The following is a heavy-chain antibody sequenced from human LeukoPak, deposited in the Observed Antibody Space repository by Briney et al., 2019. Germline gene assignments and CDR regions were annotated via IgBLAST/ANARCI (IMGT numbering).Heavy chain of an antibody. Sequence: PSETLSLTCTVSGGSISSYYWSWIRQPPGKGLEWIGYIYYSGSTNYNPSLKSRVTISVDTSKNQFSLKLSSVTAADTAVYYCARRDGSGSHFDYWGQGTLVTVSS. CDR3: ARRDGSGSHFDY. V-gene: IGHV4-59*08. D-gene: IGHD3-10*01. CDR2: IYYSGST. CDR1: GGSISSYY. J-gene: IGHJ4*02.